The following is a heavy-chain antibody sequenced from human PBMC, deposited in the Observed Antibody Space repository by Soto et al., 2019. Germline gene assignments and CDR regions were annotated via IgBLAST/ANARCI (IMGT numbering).Heavy chain of an antibody. V-gene: IGHV3-53*01. D-gene: IGHD3-16*01. CDR2: LYTEGTT. CDR3: VRPRPSGENYGMDV. CDR1: GLTVSHNY. J-gene: IGHJ6*02. Sequence: HPGGSLRLSCVASGLTVSHNYTAWVRQAPEMGLEWVSILYTEGTTYYADSVKGRFTISRDSSKNTLFLQMDSLRAEDTAVYYCVRPRPSGENYGMDVWGQGTTVTVS.